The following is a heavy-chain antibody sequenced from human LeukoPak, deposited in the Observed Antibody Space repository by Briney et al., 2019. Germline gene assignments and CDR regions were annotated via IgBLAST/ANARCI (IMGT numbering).Heavy chain of an antibody. CDR2: ISGSGGST. D-gene: IGHD3-3*01. Sequence: GGSLRLSCAASGFTFSSYAMSWVRQAPGKGLERVSAISGSGGSTYYADSVKGRFTISRDNSKNTLYLQMNSLRAEDTAVYYCAKALFTIFGVVTPFDYWGQGTLVTVSS. CDR1: GFTFSSYA. CDR3: AKALFTIFGVVTPFDY. V-gene: IGHV3-23*01. J-gene: IGHJ4*02.